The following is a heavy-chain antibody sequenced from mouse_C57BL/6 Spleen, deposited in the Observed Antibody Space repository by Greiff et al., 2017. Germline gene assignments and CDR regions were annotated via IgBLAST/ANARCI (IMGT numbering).Heavy chain of an antibody. V-gene: IGHV1-82*01. CDR1: GYAFSSSW. D-gene: IGHD3-2*02. CDR2: IYPGDGDT. Sequence: QVQLKQSGPELVKPGASVKISCKASGYAFSSSWMNWVKQRPGKGLEWIGRIYPGDGDTNYNGKVKGKATLTADKSSSTAYMQLSSLTSEDSAVYFCARSAQATPFDYWGQGTTLTVSS. J-gene: IGHJ2*01. CDR3: ARSAQATPFDY.